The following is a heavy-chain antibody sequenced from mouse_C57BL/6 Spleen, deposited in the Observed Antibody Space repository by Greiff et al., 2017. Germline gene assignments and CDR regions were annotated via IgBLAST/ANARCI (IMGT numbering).Heavy chain of an antibody. Sequence: VQLKESGGGLVQPKGSLKLSCAASGFSFNTYAMNWVRQAPGKGLEWVARIRSKSNNYATYYADSVKDRFTISRDDSESMLYLQMNNLKTEDTAMYYCVRHDGYSNYYAMDYWGQGTSVTVSS. CDR3: VRHDGYSNYYAMDY. D-gene: IGHD2-3*01. J-gene: IGHJ4*01. V-gene: IGHV10-1*01. CDR1: GFSFNTYA. CDR2: IRSKSNNYAT.